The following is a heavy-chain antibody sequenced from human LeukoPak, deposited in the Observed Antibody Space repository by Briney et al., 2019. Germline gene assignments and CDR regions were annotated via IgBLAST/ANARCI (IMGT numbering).Heavy chain of an antibody. V-gene: IGHV1-58*02. D-gene: IGHD5-24*01. CDR1: GFSFTSSA. CDR3: AALRRDGYNLPYYFDY. J-gene: IGHJ4*02. CDR2: IVVGSGNT. Sequence: SVKVSCKASGFSFTSSAMQWVRQARGQRLEWIGWIVVGSGNTNYAQKFQERVTITRDMSKSTAYVELSSLRSEDTAVYYCAALRRDGYNLPYYFDYWGQGTLVTVSS.